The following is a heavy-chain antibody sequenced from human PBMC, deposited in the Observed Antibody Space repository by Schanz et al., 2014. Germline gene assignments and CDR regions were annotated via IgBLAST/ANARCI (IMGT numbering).Heavy chain of an antibody. V-gene: IGHV1-18*01. Sequence: QVQLVQSGAEVKKPGASVKVSCKASGYTLTGFGVSWVRQAPGQGREWMGWISAYSGNSKYAQKLQGRVTMTTDTSTNTAYMELRSLTSDDTAVYYCARFNSGSHSPPYYYYGMGVWGQGTTVTVSS. CDR3: ARFNSGSHSPPYYYYGMGV. CDR1: GYTLTGFG. J-gene: IGHJ6*02. CDR2: ISAYSGNS. D-gene: IGHD1-26*01.